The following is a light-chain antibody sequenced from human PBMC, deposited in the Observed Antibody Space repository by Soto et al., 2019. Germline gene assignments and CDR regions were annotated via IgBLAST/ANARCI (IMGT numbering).Light chain of an antibody. Sequence: QSVLTQPPSASGTPGQRVTISCSGSSSNIGSNYVYWYQQLPGTAPKLLIYSNNQRPSGVPDRFSDSKSGTSASLAISGLRSEDEADYYCAAWDDSLSGNWVFGGGTKLTVL. CDR3: AAWDDSLSGNWV. V-gene: IGLV1-47*02. CDR2: SNN. CDR1: SSNIGSNY. J-gene: IGLJ3*02.